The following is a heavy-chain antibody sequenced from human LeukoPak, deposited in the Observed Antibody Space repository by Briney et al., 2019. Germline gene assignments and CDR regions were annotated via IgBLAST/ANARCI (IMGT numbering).Heavy chain of an antibody. Sequence: GGSLRLSCATSGFTFSSYAMHWVRHATGKGLEWVSTIGTAGDTFYPGSVKGRFTISRENAKNSLSLQMNSLRAEDTAVYYCARRYFDIWGQGTMVTVSS. CDR3: ARRYFDI. J-gene: IGHJ3*02. CDR2: IGTAGDT. V-gene: IGHV3-13*01. CDR1: GFTFSSYA.